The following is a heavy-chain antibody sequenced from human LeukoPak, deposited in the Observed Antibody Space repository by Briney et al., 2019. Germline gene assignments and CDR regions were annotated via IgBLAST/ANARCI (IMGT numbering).Heavy chain of an antibody. CDR3: AKDVEVSGYFDY. Sequence: PGGSLRLSCAASGFTFSSYAMHWVRQAPGKGLEWVAVISYDGSNKYYADSVKGRFTISRDNSKNTLYLQMISLRAEDTAVYYCAKDVEVSGYFDYWGQGTLVTVSS. J-gene: IGHJ4*02. CDR2: ISYDGSNK. D-gene: IGHD1-1*01. CDR1: GFTFSSYA. V-gene: IGHV3-30-3*01.